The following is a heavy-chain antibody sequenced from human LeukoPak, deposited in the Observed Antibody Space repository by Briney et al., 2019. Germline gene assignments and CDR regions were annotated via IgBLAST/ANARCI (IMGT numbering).Heavy chain of an antibody. J-gene: IGHJ4*02. CDR2: ISAYNGNT. CDR1: GYTFTSYG. CDR3: ARDSKVRGEYPLGY. Sequence: ASVKVSCKASGYTFTSYGISWVRQVPGQGLEWMRWISAYNGNTNYAQKLQGRVTMTTDTSTSTAYMELRSLRSDDTAVYYCARDSKVRGEYPLGYWGQGTLVTVSS. D-gene: IGHD3-10*01. V-gene: IGHV1-18*04.